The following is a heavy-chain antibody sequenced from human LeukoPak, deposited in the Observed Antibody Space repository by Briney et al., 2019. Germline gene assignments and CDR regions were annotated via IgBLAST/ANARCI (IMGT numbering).Heavy chain of an antibody. D-gene: IGHD1-7*01. J-gene: IGHJ4*02. Sequence: PGGSLRLSCAASGFTFSTYWMNWVRQAPGKGLVWVSRVNNDGSSTSYADSVKGRFTISRDNTKNTLYLQMNSLRAEDTAVYYCARDLNDLLQNYRSPWYPADYWGQGTLVTVSS. V-gene: IGHV3-74*01. CDR3: ARDLNDLLQNYRSPWYPADY. CDR1: GFTFSTYW. CDR2: VNNDGSST.